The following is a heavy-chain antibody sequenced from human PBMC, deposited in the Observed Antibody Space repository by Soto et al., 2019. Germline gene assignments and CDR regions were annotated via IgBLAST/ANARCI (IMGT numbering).Heavy chain of an antibody. D-gene: IGHD1-1*01. CDR3: ARERYGLFDY. J-gene: IGHJ4*02. Sequence: QVQLVQSGAEVKKPGASVKVSCKASGYTFTRYDINWVRQATGQGLAWMGWLNPNSGNTGYAQKFQSRVTITRNTSVSTAYMVLSSLRSEYTAVYYCARERYGLFDYWGQGTLVTVSS. CDR2: LNPNSGNT. CDR1: GYTFTRYD. V-gene: IGHV1-8*01.